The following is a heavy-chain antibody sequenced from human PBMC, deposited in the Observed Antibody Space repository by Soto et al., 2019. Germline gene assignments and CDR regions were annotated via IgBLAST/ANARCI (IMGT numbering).Heavy chain of an antibody. J-gene: IGHJ6*03. V-gene: IGHV3-11*01. CDR1: EFTFSDYY. Sequence: QVQLVESGGGLVKPGGSLRLSCAASEFTFSDYYMSWIRQAPGKGLEWVSYISSSGSTIYYADSVKGRFTISRDNAKNSLYLQMNSLRAEDTAVYYCVRHPDQLLYYYYYYMDVWGKGTTVTVSS. CDR3: VRHPDQLLYYYYYYMDV. D-gene: IGHD2-2*01. CDR2: ISSSGSTI.